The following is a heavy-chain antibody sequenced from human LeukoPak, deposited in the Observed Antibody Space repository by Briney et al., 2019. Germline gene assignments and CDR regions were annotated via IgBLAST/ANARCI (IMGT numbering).Heavy chain of an antibody. CDR2: ISSRGDST. CDR1: GFTFSYSY. D-gene: IGHD1-26*01. CDR3: ARESSGTYYLKQ. V-gene: IGHV3-11*05. J-gene: IGHJ4*02. Sequence: GGSMRLSCAASGFTFSYSYMNWIRQAPGNGPEWVSSISSRGDSTNYADSVKGRFTISRDNAKNSLYLQMNSLRAEDTAVYYCARESSGTYYLKQWGQGTLVTV.